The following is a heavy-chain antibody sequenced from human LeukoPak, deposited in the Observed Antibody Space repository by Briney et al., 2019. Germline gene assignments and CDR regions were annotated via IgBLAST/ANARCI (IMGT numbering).Heavy chain of an antibody. J-gene: IGHJ4*02. D-gene: IGHD3-22*01. CDR1: GYTFTSYY. CDR2: INPSGGDT. CDR3: ARPPYYYDSSGPWDY. V-gene: IGHV1-46*01. Sequence: GASVKVSCKASGYTFTSYYIHWVRQAPAQGLEWMGKINPSGGDTVYAQKFQARVTMTRDTSTSTVYMELGSLRSEDTAVYYCARPPYYYDSSGPWDYWGQGTLVTVSS.